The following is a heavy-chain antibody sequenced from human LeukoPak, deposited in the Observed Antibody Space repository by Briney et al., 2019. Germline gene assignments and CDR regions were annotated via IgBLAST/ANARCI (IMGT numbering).Heavy chain of an antibody. CDR2: ISSSGSTI. J-gene: IGHJ4*02. Sequence: GRSLRLSCAASGFTFSDYYTSWIRQAPGKGLEWVSYISSSGSTIYYADSVKGRFTISRDNDKNLLYLQMNSLRAEDTAVYYCARVYYYDSSGYYFDYWGQGTLVTVSS. CDR3: ARVYYYDSSGYYFDY. V-gene: IGHV3-11*01. D-gene: IGHD3-22*01. CDR1: GFTFSDYY.